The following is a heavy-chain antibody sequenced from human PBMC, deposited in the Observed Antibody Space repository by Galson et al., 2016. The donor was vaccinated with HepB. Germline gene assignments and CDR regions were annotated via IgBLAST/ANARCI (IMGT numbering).Heavy chain of an antibody. Sequence: SLRLSCAASGFSFSNYGMHWVRQAPGKGLEWVAVIWYDGSNKYYADSVKGRLTISRDNSKDTLYLQMNSLRAEDTAVYFCAKDYSGSYPIYYFDYWGQGTLVTVSS. CDR1: GFSFSNYG. V-gene: IGHV3-33*06. D-gene: IGHD1-26*01. CDR2: IWYDGSNK. J-gene: IGHJ4*02. CDR3: AKDYSGSYPIYYFDY.